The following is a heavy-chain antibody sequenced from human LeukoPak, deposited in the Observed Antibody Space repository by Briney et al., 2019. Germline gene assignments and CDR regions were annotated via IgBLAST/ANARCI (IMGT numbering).Heavy chain of an antibody. Sequence: SETLSLTCTVSGCSISSYYWSWIRQPPGKGLEWIGYIYYSGSTNYNPSLKSRVTISVDTSKNQFSLKLSSVTAADTAVYYCARLRTTVTVYYYGMDVWGQGTTVTVSS. CDR2: IYYSGST. CDR3: ARLRTTVTVYYYGMDV. V-gene: IGHV4-59*08. CDR1: GCSISSYY. J-gene: IGHJ6*02. D-gene: IGHD4-17*01.